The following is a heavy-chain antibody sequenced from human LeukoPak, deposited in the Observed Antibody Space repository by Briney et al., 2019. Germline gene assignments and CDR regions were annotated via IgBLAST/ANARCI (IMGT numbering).Heavy chain of an antibody. J-gene: IGHJ4*02. Sequence: GGSLRLSCAASGFTFSSYWMSWVRQAPGKGLEWVANIKHDGSVQYCVDSVKGRFTISRDNAKNSLYLQMNSLRAEDTAVYYCARTLSRWDPFDYWGQGTLVTVSS. V-gene: IGHV3-7*01. CDR3: ARTLSRWDPFDY. D-gene: IGHD1-26*01. CDR1: GFTFSSYW. CDR2: IKHDGSVQ.